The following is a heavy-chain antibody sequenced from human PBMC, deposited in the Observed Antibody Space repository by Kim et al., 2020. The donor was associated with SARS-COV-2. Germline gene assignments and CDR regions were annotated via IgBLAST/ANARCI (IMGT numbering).Heavy chain of an antibody. J-gene: IGHJ4*02. CDR2: IYYSGST. V-gene: IGHV4-39*01. D-gene: IGHD3-9*01. CDR3: ASPDSTIFEGVDY. Sequence: SETLSLTCTVSGGSISSSSYYWGWIRQPPGKGLEWIGSIYYSGSTYYNPYLKSRVTISVDTTKNQFSLKLSSVTAADTAVYYCASPDSTIFEGVDYWGQGTLVTVSS. CDR1: GGSISSSSYY.